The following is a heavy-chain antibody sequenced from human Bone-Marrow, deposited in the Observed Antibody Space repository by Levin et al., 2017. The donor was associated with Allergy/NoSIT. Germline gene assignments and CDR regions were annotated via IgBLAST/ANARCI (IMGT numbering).Heavy chain of an antibody. J-gene: IGHJ4*02. D-gene: IGHD3-16*01. CDR1: GFTFNLYT. CDR3: VRLDRGVLPFDF. Sequence: GESLKISCAASGFTFNLYTMHWVRQAPGKGPEWLALSSFVGSDQQYADSVKGRFTISRDNSKDTLFLQMNNVTPEDTALYYCVRLDRGVLPFDFWGRGTLVTVSS. V-gene: IGHV3-30*04. CDR2: SSFVGSDQ.